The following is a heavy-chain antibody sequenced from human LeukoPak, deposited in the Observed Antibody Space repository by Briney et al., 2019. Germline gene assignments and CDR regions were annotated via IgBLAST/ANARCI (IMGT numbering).Heavy chain of an antibody. V-gene: IGHV1-3*04. CDR3: ARGYGTGWYYFDY. CDR1: GYTFTSYA. J-gene: IGHJ4*02. Sequence: GASVKVSCKASGYTFTSYAMHWVRQAPGQRLEWMGWINIGNGNTKYSQKFQGRVTITRDTSASTAHMELSSLTSEDTALYYCARGYGTGWYYFDYWGQGTLVTVSS. D-gene: IGHD2-8*02. CDR2: INIGNGNT.